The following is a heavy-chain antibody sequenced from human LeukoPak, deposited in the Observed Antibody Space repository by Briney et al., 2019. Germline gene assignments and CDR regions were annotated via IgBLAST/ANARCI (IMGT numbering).Heavy chain of an antibody. D-gene: IGHD5-12*01. Sequence: GGSLRLSCAASGFTFSSYSMNWVRQAPGKGLELVSSISSSSSYIYYADSVKGRFTISRDNPKNSLYLKMNSLRGEETAVYYCARDGCGYSGYDDAFDIWGQGTMVTVSS. CDR3: ARDGCGYSGYDDAFDI. V-gene: IGHV3-21*01. J-gene: IGHJ3*02. CDR1: GFTFSSYS. CDR2: ISSSSSYI.